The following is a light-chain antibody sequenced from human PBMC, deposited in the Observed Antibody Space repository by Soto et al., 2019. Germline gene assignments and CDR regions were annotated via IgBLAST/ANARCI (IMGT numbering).Light chain of an antibody. J-gene: IGKJ1*01. Sequence: AIQMTQSPSSLSASVGDRVTISCRASQGIQNEFAWYQQKPGKASKLLIYAASYLQTEVPPRFSGTGSGTDFTLTISSLQPEDSATYYCQQDYDYPRTFGQGTKVEIK. CDR3: QQDYDYPRT. CDR2: AAS. V-gene: IGKV1-6*01. CDR1: QGIQNE.